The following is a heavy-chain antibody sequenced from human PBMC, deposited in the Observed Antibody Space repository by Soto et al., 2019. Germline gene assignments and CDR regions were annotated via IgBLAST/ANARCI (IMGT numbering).Heavy chain of an antibody. CDR3: TTDGAAAGYYYYGMDV. CDR1: GCTFSDAG. J-gene: IGHJ6*02. Sequence: PGVSMRLSCAAAGCTFSDAGMNWVRQAPGKGLEWVGRIKSKTDGGTTDYAAPVKGRFTISRDDSKNTLYLQMNSLKTEDTAVYYCTTDGAAAGYYYYGMDVWGQGTTVTVSS. V-gene: IGHV3-15*07. D-gene: IGHD6-13*01. CDR2: IKSKTDGGTT.